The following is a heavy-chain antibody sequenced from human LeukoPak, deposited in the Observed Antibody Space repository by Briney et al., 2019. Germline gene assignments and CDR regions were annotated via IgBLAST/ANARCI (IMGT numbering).Heavy chain of an antibody. CDR2: THHSGST. V-gene: IGHV4-38-2*02. J-gene: IGHJ4*02. Sequence: SETLSLTCIVSGYSISSGYYWGWIRQPPGKGLEWNGNTHHSGSTYYNPSLKSRVTISVDTSKNQLSLKLSSVTAADTAVYYCARHGSYCFDSWGQGTLVTVSS. D-gene: IGHD3-10*01. CDR1: GYSISSGYY. CDR3: ARHGSYCFDS.